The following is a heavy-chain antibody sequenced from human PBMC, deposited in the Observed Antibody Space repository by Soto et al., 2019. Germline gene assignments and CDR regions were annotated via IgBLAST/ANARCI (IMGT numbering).Heavy chain of an antibody. CDR3: ARHVNDYAHYSYYYYMDG. Sequence: QLQLQESGPGLVKPSETLSLTCTVSGGSISSSSYYWGWIRQPPGKRLQWIGGIYYSGRTYYNPSHLCRVTKSVDTSKNQSSLKLSTETAADTAVYYCARHVNDYAHYSYYYYMDGWGKGTTVTVSS. J-gene: IGHJ6*03. D-gene: IGHD4-17*01. CDR2: IYYSGRT. V-gene: IGHV4-39*01. CDR1: GGSISSSSYY.